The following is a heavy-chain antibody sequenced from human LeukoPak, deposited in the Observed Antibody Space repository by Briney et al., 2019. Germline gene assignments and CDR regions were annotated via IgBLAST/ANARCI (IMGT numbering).Heavy chain of an antibody. CDR3: ARALSGTYGLFQH. J-gene: IGHJ1*01. D-gene: IGHD1-26*01. V-gene: IGHV4-59*01. Sequence: SETLSLTCTVSGGSISNYYWSWIRQPPGKGLEWIGYIYYSGSAYYNPSLRSRVTISVDTSKNQFSLNLNSVTAADTAVYYCARALSGTYGLFQHWGQGTLVTVSS. CDR2: IYYSGSA. CDR1: GGSISNYY.